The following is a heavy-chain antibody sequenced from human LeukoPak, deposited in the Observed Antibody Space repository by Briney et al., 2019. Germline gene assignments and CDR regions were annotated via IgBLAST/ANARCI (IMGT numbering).Heavy chain of an antibody. V-gene: IGHV1-18*01. Sequence: ASVKVSCKASGYTFTSYGISWVRQAPGQGLEWMGWISAYNGNTNYAQRLQGRVTMTTDTSTSTAYMELRSLRSDDTAVYYCARDRATTVTTSYYYGMDVWGQGTTVTVSS. CDR2: ISAYNGNT. D-gene: IGHD4-17*01. J-gene: IGHJ6*02. CDR1: GYTFTSYG. CDR3: ARDRATTVTTSYYYGMDV.